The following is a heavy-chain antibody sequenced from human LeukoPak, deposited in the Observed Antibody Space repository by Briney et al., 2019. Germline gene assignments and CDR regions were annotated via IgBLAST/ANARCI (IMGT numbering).Heavy chain of an antibody. V-gene: IGHV1-46*01. CDR3: AREEGAYYYDSSGYYYPGDY. D-gene: IGHD3-22*01. CDR2: INPSGGST. Sequence: GASVKVSCKASGYTFTSYYMHWVRQAPGQGLEWMGIINPSGGSTSYAQKFQGRVTMTRDTSTSTVYMELSSLRSEDTAVYYCAREEGAYYYDSSGYYYPGDYWGQGTLVTVSS. J-gene: IGHJ4*02. CDR1: GYTFTSYY.